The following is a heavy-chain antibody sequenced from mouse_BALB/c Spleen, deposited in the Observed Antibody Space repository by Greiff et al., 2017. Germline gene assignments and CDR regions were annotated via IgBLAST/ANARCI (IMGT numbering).Heavy chain of an antibody. V-gene: IGHV5-12-2*01. CDR1: GFTFSSYT. J-gene: IGHJ4*01. D-gene: IGHD2-10*02. CDR3: AREYGNFYAMDY. Sequence: EVKVVESGGGLVQPGGSLKLSCAASGFTFSSYTMSWVRQTPEKRLEWVAYISNGGGSTYYPDTVKGRFTISRDNAKNTLYLQMSSLKSEDTAMYYCAREYGNFYAMDYWGQGTSVTVSS. CDR2: ISNGGGST.